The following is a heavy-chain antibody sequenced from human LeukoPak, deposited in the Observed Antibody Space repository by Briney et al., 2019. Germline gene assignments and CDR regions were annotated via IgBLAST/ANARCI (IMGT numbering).Heavy chain of an antibody. J-gene: IGHJ4*02. Sequence: SETLSLTCAVYGGSFSGDFWSWIRQSPGKGLEWIGSIYYSGSTYYNPSLKSRVTISVDTSKNQFSLKLSSVTAADTAVYYCARGAVAGLAYYFDYWGQGTLVTVSS. CDR1: GGSFSGDF. D-gene: IGHD6-19*01. CDR2: IYYSGST. CDR3: ARGAVAGLAYYFDY. V-gene: IGHV4-34*01.